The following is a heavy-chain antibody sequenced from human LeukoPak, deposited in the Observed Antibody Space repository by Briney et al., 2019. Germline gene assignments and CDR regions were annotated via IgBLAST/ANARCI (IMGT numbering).Heavy chain of an antibody. D-gene: IGHD1-26*01. CDR1: GFTFSSYA. CDR3: ATNSGTPPRYMNV. J-gene: IGHJ6*03. V-gene: IGHV3-30*07. CDR2: ISYDGSNK. Sequence: PGGSLRLSCAASGFTFSSYAMHWVRQAPGKGLEWVAVISYDGSNKYYADSVKGRFTISRDNSKNMLYLQMNSLRDEDTAVYYCATNSGTPPRYMNVWGKGTTVSVSS.